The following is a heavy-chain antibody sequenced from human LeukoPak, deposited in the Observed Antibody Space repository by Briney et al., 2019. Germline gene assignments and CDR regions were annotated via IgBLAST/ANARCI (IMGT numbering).Heavy chain of an antibody. CDR3: ARSPPYCSGGSCLDY. J-gene: IGHJ4*02. V-gene: IGHV4-59*08. CDR2: IYYSGST. Sequence: PSETLSLTCTVSGGSISSYHWSWIRQPPGKGLESIGYIYYSGSTNYNPSLKSRVTISVDTSKNQFSLKLSSVTAADTAVYYCARSPPYCSGGSCLDYWGQGTLVTVSS. D-gene: IGHD2-15*01. CDR1: GGSISSYH.